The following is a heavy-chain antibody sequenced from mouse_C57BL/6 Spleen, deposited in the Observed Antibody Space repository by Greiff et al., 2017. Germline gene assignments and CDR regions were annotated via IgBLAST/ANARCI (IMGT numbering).Heavy chain of an antibody. J-gene: IGHJ4*01. V-gene: IGHV5-6*01. CDR3: ARREGNSAMDY. CDR1: GFTFSSYG. CDR2: ISSGGSYT. D-gene: IGHD2-1*01. Sequence: EVQLVESGGDLVKPGGSLKLSCAASGFTFSSYGMSWVRQTPDKRLEWVATISSGGSYTYYPDSVKGRFTISRDNAKNTLYLQMSSLKSEDTAMYYCARREGNSAMDYWGQGTSVTVSS.